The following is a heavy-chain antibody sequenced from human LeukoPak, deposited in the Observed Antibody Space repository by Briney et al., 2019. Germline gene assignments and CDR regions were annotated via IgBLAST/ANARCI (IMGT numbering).Heavy chain of an antibody. CDR2: ISAYNGNT. CDR3: ARGTSSSWYPGGECYYYMDV. CDR1: GYTFTSNG. Sequence: ASVKVSCKASGYTFTSNGISWMRQAPGQGLEWIGWISAYNGNTNYAQKLQGRVTMTTDTSTSTAYMELRSLRSDDTAVYYCARGTSSSWYPGGECYYYMDVWGKGTTVTVSS. D-gene: IGHD6-13*01. V-gene: IGHV1-18*01. J-gene: IGHJ6*03.